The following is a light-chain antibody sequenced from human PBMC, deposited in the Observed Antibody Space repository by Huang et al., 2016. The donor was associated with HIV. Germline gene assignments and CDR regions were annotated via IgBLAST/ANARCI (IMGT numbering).Light chain of an antibody. CDR1: QSLLHSNGYNY. CDR3: MQALQTPWT. J-gene: IGKJ1*01. V-gene: IGKV2-28*01. CDR2: LVS. Sequence: IVMTQSPVSLPVTPGEPASVSCRSSQSLLHSNGYNYLDWYLQKPGQSPQLLIYLVSKRAAWDPDRFSGSGAGTDFTLKISRVQAEDVGVYYCMQALQTPWTFGQGTKVEIK.